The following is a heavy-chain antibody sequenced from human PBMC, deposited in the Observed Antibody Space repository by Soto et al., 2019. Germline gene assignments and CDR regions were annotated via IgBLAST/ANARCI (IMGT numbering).Heavy chain of an antibody. CDR3: GRGGEFVAAAGTGYYFDY. CDR2: IWYDGSNK. Sequence: TGGSLRLSCAASGFTFSSYGMHWVRQAPGKGLEWVAVIWYDGSNKYYADSVKGRFTISRDNSKNTLYLQMNSLRAEDTAVYYCGRGGEFVAAAGTGYYFDYWGQGTLVTVSS. CDR1: GFTFSSYG. J-gene: IGHJ4*02. V-gene: IGHV3-33*01. D-gene: IGHD6-13*01.